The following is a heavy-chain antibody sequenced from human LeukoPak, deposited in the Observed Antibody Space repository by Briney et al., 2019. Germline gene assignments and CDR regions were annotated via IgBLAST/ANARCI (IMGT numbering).Heavy chain of an antibody. D-gene: IGHD3-22*01. CDR3: ARSGSGYYFLFDY. J-gene: IGHJ4*02. V-gene: IGHV4-59*01. CDR2: IYYSGST. Sequence: SETLSLTCTVSGGSISSYYWSWIRQPPGKGLEWSGHIYYSGSTNNNPSLKSRVTISVDTSKNQFSLKLSSVTAADTAVYYCARSGSGYYFLFDYWGQGTLVTVSS. CDR1: GGSISSYY.